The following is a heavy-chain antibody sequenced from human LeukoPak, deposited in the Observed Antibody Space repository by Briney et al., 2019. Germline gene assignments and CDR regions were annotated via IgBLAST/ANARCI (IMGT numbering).Heavy chain of an antibody. CDR1: GGTFNTYV. Sequence: GASVKVSCKASGGTFNTYVISWVRQAPGQGLERMGGIIPFFDTANYAQKFQGRVTITADESTNTTYMELSSLRSEDTAVYYCAYSYDSSGPLVHWGQGTLVTVSS. CDR3: AYSYDSSGPLVH. J-gene: IGHJ4*02. D-gene: IGHD3-22*01. CDR2: IIPFFDTA. V-gene: IGHV1-69*13.